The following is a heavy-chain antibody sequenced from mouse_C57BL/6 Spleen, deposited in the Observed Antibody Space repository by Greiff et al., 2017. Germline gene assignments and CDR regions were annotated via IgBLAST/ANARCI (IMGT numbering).Heavy chain of an antibody. J-gene: IGHJ3*01. V-gene: IGHV1-82*01. D-gene: IGHD1-1*01. CDR1: GFAFSSSW. Sequence: VQRVESGPELVKPGASVKISCKASGFAFSSSWMTWVKQRPGKGLEWIGRIYPGDGDTNYNGKFKGKATLTADKYSSTAYMQLSSLTSEDSWVYFCTRDYGSSPWFAYWGQGTLLTVSA. CDR3: TRDYGSSPWFAY. CDR2: IYPGDGDT.